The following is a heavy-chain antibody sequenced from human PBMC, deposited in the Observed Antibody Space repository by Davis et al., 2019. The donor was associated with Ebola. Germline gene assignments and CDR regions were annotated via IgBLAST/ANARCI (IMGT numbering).Heavy chain of an antibody. CDR1: VGTFISYP. Sequence: ASVPVSCKASVGTFISYPMRWVRQPPGQGPEWMGWTSAYNGNTNYAQKLQGRVTMTTDTSTSTAYMELRSLRSDDTAVYYCARAYYYYYGMDVWGQGTTVTVSS. V-gene: IGHV1-18*01. CDR3: ARAYYYYYGMDV. J-gene: IGHJ6*02. CDR2: TSAYNGNT.